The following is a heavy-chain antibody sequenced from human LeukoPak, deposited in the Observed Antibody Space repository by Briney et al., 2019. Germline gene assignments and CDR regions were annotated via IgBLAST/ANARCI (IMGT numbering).Heavy chain of an antibody. V-gene: IGHV1-8*01. CDR2: MNPNSGNT. CDR3: ARAKGPYYYGWGIYIG. Sequence: GASVKVSCKASGYTFTSYDINWVRQATGQGLEWMGWMNPNSGNTGYAQKFQGRVTMTRNTSISTAYMELSSLRSEDTAVYYCARAKGPYYYGWGIYIGGGKEPLVTVPS. CDR1: GYTFTSYD. J-gene: IGHJ4*02. D-gene: IGHD3-10*01.